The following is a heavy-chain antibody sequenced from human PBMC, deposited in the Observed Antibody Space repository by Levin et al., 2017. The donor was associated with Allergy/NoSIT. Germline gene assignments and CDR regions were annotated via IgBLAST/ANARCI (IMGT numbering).Heavy chain of an antibody. CDR1: GFSLTTSGVA. Sequence: ESGPTLVKPTQTLTLTCTFSGFSLTTSGVAVYWVRQPPGKALEWLALISWDDDKQYSPSLKTRLTITKDASENQVVLTLSNMDTVDTATYFCVYSSFNVGWAEGVPFDNWGQGILVTVSS. V-gene: IGHV2-5*02. D-gene: IGHD6-19*01. J-gene: IGHJ4*02. CDR2: ISWDDDK. CDR3: VYSSFNVGWAEGVPFDN.